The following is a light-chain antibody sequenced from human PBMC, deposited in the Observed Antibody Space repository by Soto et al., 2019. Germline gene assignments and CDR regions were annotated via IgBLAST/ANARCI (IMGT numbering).Light chain of an antibody. CDR3: QQYGSSPRT. CDR2: GAS. J-gene: IGKJ1*01. CDR1: QSVSSSY. V-gene: IGKV3-20*01. Sequence: VLTPSPGTLSLSPGERATLPCRASQSVSSSYLAWYQQTPGQAPRLLIYGASSRATGIPDRFSGSGSGTDFTLTISRLEPEDFAVYYCQQYGSSPRTFGQGTKVDIK.